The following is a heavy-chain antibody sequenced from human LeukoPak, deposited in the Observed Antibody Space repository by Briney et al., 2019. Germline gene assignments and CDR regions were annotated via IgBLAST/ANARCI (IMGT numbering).Heavy chain of an antibody. D-gene: IGHD3-3*01. Sequence: GGSLRLSCAASGFTFSSYSLNWVRQAPGKGLEWVSSISSSSSYIYYADSVKGRFTISRDNAKNSLYLQMNSLRAEDTAVYSGARDRGWADDVWSGYYTGYFDYWGQGTLVTVSS. V-gene: IGHV3-21*01. CDR1: GFTFSSYS. CDR2: ISSSSSYI. CDR3: ARDRGWADDVWSGYYTGYFDY. J-gene: IGHJ4*02.